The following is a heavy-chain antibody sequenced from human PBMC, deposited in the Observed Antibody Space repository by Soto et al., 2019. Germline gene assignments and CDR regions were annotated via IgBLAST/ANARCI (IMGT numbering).Heavy chain of an antibody. CDR1: GFSCDDYA. CDR3: AKDFYDSSEAAFDI. Sequence: GGSLRLSCAASGFSCDDYAMHWARQVPGEGLEWVSGISWNSGGIGYADSVKGRFTISRDNSKNTLYLQMNSLRAEDTAVYYCAKDFYDSSEAAFDIWGEGTMVTVSS. CDR2: ISWNSGGI. J-gene: IGHJ3*02. D-gene: IGHD3-22*01. V-gene: IGHV3-9*01.